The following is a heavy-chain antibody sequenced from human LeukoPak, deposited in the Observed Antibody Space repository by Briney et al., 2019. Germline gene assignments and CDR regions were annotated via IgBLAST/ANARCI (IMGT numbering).Heavy chain of an antibody. CDR1: GFTFSNAW. V-gene: IGHV3-15*01. J-gene: IGHJ5*02. Sequence: GGSLRLSCAASGFTFSNAWMSWVRQAPGKGLEWVGRIKSKTDGGATDYAAPVKGRFTISRDDSKNTLYLQMTSLKTEDTAVYYCTTDSYYDFWSGYWRFDPWGQGTLVTVSS. D-gene: IGHD3-3*01. CDR3: TTDSYYDFWSGYWRFDP. CDR2: IKSKTDGGAT.